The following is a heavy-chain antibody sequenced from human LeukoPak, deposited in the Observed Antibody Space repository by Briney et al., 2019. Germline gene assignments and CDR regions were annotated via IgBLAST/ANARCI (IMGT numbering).Heavy chain of an antibody. D-gene: IGHD3-10*01. CDR1: GGTFSSYA. Sequence: ASVKVSCKASGGTFSSYAISWVRQAPGQRLEWMGWINAGNGNTKYSQKFQGRVTITRDTSASTAYMELSSLRSEDTAVYYCARDRELLWFGELLRNDAFDIWGQGTMVTVSS. J-gene: IGHJ3*02. V-gene: IGHV1-3*01. CDR2: INAGNGNT. CDR3: ARDRELLWFGELLRNDAFDI.